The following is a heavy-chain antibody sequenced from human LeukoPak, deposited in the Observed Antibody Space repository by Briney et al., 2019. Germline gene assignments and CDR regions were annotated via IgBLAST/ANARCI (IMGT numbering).Heavy chain of an antibody. CDR3: ARLRYYYDSSGYLPWYFDY. D-gene: IGHD3-22*01. V-gene: IGHV1-18*01. Sequence: ASVKVSCKASGYTFTSYGISWVRQAPGQGLEWMGWISAYNGNTNYAQKLQGRVTMTTDTSTSTAYMELRSLRSDDTAVYYCARLRYYYDSSGYLPWYFDYWGQGTLVTVSS. CDR1: GYTFTSYG. J-gene: IGHJ4*02. CDR2: ISAYNGNT.